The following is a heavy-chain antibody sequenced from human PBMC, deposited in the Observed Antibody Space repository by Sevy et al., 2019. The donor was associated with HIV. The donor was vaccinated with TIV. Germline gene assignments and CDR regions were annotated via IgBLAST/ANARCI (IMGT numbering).Heavy chain of an antibody. V-gene: IGHV3-7*03. CDR2: IKKDGSEK. CDR3: TRDDGSGPRHYAFDI. D-gene: IGHD1-26*01. Sequence: GGSLRLSCAASGFTFSSYWMSWVRQAPGKGLEWVANIKKDGSEKYYVDSVKGRFTISRDNAKNSLYLQMNSLRAEDTAVYYCTRDDGSGPRHYAFDIWGQGTMVTVSS. CDR1: GFTFSSYW. J-gene: IGHJ3*02.